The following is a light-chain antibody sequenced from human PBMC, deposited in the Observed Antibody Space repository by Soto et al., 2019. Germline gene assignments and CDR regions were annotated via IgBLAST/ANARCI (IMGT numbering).Light chain of an antibody. CDR3: QQSYNTPPWT. CDR2: AAS. V-gene: IGKV1-39*01. Sequence: DIQMTQSPSSLSASVGDRVTITCRASQSINNYLNWYQQKAGKPPKLLIYAASSLQSGVPSRFSGSGSGTDFTLTISSLQPEDLATYYCQQSYNTPPWTFGQGTKVEIK. CDR1: QSINNY. J-gene: IGKJ1*01.